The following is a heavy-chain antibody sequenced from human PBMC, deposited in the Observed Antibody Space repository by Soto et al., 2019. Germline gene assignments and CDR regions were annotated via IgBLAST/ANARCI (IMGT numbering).Heavy chain of an antibody. D-gene: IGHD3-3*01. J-gene: IGHJ4*02. CDR3: ARARTVTMFDDYVYFDL. CDR2: INPTSGVT. V-gene: IGHV1-2*02. CDR1: GYTFTGFY. Sequence: QVQLEQSGAELKKPGASVKVSCEASGYTFTGFYIHWVRQAPGQGLEWMGWINPTSGVTKSAQKFQGRVTMTRDTSTSTVYMELSRLRSDDTAVYYCARARTVTMFDDYVYFDLWGQGTLVTVSS.